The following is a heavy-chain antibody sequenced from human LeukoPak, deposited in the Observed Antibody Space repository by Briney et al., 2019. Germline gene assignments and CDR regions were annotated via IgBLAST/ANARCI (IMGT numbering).Heavy chain of an antibody. CDR2: IGGSGGST. V-gene: IGHV3-23*01. CDR3: AKSGYYYGSGSYPRGYFDY. D-gene: IGHD3-10*01. J-gene: IGHJ4*02. Sequence: GGSLRLSCAASGFTFSSYAMSWVRQAPGKGLEWVSAIGGSGGSTYYADSVKGRFTISRDNSKNTLYLQMNSLRAEDTAVYYCAKSGYYYGSGSYPRGYFDYWGQGTLVTVSS. CDR1: GFTFSSYA.